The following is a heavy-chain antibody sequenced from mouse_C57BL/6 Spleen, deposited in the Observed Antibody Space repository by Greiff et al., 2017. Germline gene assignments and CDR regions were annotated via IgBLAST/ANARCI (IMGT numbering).Heavy chain of an antibody. CDR2: INPNYGTP. CDR1: GYSFTDYN. V-gene: IGHV1-39*01. D-gene: IGHD1-1*01. J-gene: IGHJ2*01. Sequence: LVESGPELVKPGASVKISCKASGYSFTDYNMNWVKPSNGKSLEWIGVINPNYGTPSYNPKFKGKATFTVDQSSSTADMQRNSLTSEDSAVNYCARRDYYGSSDYWGQGTTLTVSS. CDR3: ARRDYYGSSDY.